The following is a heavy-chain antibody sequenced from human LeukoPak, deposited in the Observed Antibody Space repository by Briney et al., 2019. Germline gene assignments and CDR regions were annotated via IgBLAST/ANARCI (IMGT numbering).Heavy chain of an antibody. CDR3: ARRRLATIRGGIDY. CDR1: GGSFSGYY. D-gene: IGHD5-24*01. Sequence: SAPLSLTCSVSGGSFSGYYWSWIRQPPGKGLEWIGEINHSGSTNYNPSLKSRVTISVDTSKNQFSLKLSSVTAADTAVYYCARRRLATIRGGIDYWGQGTLVTVSS. J-gene: IGHJ4*02. CDR2: INHSGST. V-gene: IGHV4-34*01.